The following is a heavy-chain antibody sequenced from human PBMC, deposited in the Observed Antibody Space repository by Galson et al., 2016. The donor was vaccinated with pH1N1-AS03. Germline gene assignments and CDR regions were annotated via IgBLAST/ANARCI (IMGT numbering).Heavy chain of an antibody. V-gene: IGHV1-69*13. CDR1: GGTFGSYA. CDR3: ARVGDPLGT. CDR2: IDPIFGKP. J-gene: IGHJ3*01. Sequence: SVKVSCKASGGTFGSYAINWVRQAPGQGLEWLGGIDPIFGKPTYAPKFQGRLTISADDSTLTGYMELSGLTFDDTAMYFCARVGDPLGTWGQGTMVTVSS. D-gene: IGHD3-10*01.